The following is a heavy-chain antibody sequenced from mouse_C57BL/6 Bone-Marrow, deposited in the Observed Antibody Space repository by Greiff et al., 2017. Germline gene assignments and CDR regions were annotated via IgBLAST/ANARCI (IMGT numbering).Heavy chain of an antibody. CDR2: IWSGGST. D-gene: IGHD3-1*01. CDR3: ASLSRAY. J-gene: IGHJ3*01. Sequence: QVHVKQSGPGLVQPSQSLSITCTVSGFSLTSYGVHWVRQSPGKGLEWLGVIWSGGSTDYNAAFISRLSISKDNSKSQVFFRMNSLQADDTAIYYCASLSRAYWGQGTLVTVSA. V-gene: IGHV2-2*01. CDR1: GFSLTSYG.